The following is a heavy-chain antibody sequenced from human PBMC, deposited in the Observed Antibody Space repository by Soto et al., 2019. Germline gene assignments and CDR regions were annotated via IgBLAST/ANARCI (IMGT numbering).Heavy chain of an antibody. D-gene: IGHD2-15*01. CDR1: GDTFIGYY. J-gene: IGHJ5*02. CDR3: AREGGYCSGGSCFDH. V-gene: IGHV1-2*04. CDR2: INPNSGDT. Sequence: QVQLVQSGAEVKKPGASVKVSCKTSGDTFIGYYMHWVRQAPGQGLEWMGWINPNSGDTKYAQKFQGWVTMTRDTSVSTAYMELSRLKSDDTAVYYCAREGGYCSGGSCFDHWGQGTLVTVSS.